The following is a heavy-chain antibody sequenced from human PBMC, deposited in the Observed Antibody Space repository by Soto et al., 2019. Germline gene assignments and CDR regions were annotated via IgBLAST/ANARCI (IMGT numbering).Heavy chain of an antibody. D-gene: IGHD1-7*01. CDR3: AKETGELRFRQALDV. J-gene: IGHJ3*01. V-gene: IGHV3-23*01. CDR1: GFTSTKYA. CDR2: IDGSDDST. Sequence: EEQLLESGGRLVQPGESLRLSCEASGFTSTKYAMSWVRQAPGKGLEWVSGIDGSDDSTYYTDSVKGRFSISRDKSKNTVYLQMNILRDEDSALYYCAKETGELRFRQALDVWGRGTMVRVSS.